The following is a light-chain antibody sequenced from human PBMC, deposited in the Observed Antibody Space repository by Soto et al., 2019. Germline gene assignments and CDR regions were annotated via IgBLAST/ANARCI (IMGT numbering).Light chain of an antibody. Sequence: DIQMTQSPSSLSASVGDRVTITCRASQSISTYLIWYQQKPGKAPKLLIYATSSLQSGVPSRFSGIGSGTHFTLAIASLQPEDFATYYCQQSYSTRPGRVGQGAKVDIK. CDR2: ATS. CDR1: QSISTY. J-gene: IGKJ1*01. V-gene: IGKV1-39*01. CDR3: QQSYSTRPGR.